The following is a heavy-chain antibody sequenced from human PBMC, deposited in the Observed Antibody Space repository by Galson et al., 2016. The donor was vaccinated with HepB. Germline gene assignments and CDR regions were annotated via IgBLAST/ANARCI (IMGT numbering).Heavy chain of an antibody. Sequence: SLRLSCAASGFTFSSFAMNWFRQAPGKGLEWVSGISGSGGSTYFADSVKCRFTISRDNSKNTVDLQMNDLRADDTAVYYCARDPEWGATNYWGQGNLITVSS. CDR1: GFTFSSFA. J-gene: IGHJ4*02. CDR3: ARDPEWGATNY. D-gene: IGHD1-26*01. V-gene: IGHV3-23*01. CDR2: ISGSGGST.